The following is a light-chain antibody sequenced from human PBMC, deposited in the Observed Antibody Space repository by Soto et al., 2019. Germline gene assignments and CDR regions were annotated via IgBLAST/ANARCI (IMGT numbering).Light chain of an antibody. J-gene: IGKJ5*01. CDR3: QQYDIWPIT. V-gene: IGKV3-15*01. CDR1: QRVSSN. Sequence: EIVMTQSPATLSVSPGEKATLSCRASQRVSSNLAWHQQKPGQAPRLLIYSASTRATGTPARFSGSGSGTEFTLTISSLLSEDIAVYYCQQYDIWPITFGQGTRLEIK. CDR2: SAS.